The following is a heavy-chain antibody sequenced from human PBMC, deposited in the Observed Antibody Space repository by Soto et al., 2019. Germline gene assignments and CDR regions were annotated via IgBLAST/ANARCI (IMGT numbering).Heavy chain of an antibody. V-gene: IGHV3-30*03. CDR1: GFTFSSYG. CDR3: AFSFGALDYYYGMDV. Sequence: QVQLVESGGGVVQPGRSLRLSCAASGFTFSSYGMHWVRQAPGKGLEWVAVISYDGSNKYYADSVKGRFTISRDNSKNTLYLQMNSLRAEDTAVYYCAFSFGALDYYYGMDVWGQGTTVTVSS. CDR2: ISYDGSNK. J-gene: IGHJ6*02. D-gene: IGHD3-10*01.